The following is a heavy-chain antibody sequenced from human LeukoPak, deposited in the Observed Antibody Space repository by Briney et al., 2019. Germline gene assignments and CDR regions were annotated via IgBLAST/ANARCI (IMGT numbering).Heavy chain of an antibody. V-gene: IGHV4-59*08. CDR2: IYYTGSS. CDR1: GASINSHF. Sequence: SETLSLTCTVSGASINSHFWSSIRQPPGKGLECVGSIYYTGSSNYNPSLESRVTISVDTSKNQFSLKLSSVTAADTAVYYCARGRYYFDYWGQGTLVTVSS. J-gene: IGHJ4*02. CDR3: ARGRYYFDY.